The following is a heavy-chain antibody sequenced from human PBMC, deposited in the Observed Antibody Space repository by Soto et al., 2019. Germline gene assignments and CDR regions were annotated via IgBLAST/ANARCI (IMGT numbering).Heavy chain of an antibody. J-gene: IGHJ5*02. CDR1: AYPLTGYY. CDR2: INPNSGGT. CDR3: ARDRGLTSASGSNNWFDP. Sequence: SVKVSCNASAYPLTGYYMHWVRQAPGQGLEWMGWINPNSGGTNYAQKFQGRVTMTRDTSISTAYMELSRLRSDDTAVYYCARDRGLTSASGSNNWFDPWGQGTLVTV. D-gene: IGHD3-10*01. V-gene: IGHV1-2*02.